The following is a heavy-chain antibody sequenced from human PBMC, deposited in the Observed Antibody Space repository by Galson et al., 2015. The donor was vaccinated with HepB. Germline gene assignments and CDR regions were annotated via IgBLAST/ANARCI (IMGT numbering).Heavy chain of an antibody. CDR3: ARDRDRTTFFFDH. D-gene: IGHD2/OR15-2a*01. CDR1: GFTSSTHD. Sequence: SLRLSCAASGFTSSTHDIHWVRQAPGKGLEWVAVFWNERDSEYYADSVKGRFTVSRDISKNTLYLEMNSLRAEDTAVYYCARDRDRTTFFFDHWGQGTLVTVSS. CDR2: FWNERDSE. V-gene: IGHV3-33*01. J-gene: IGHJ4*02.